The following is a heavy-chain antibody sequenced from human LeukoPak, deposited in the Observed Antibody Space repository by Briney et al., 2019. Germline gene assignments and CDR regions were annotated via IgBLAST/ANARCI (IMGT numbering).Heavy chain of an antibody. V-gene: IGHV1-18*01. CDR3: ARDHVAGGGYEVML. J-gene: IGHJ4*02. D-gene: IGHD5-12*01. CDR2: ISAYNGNA. CDR1: GYTFTSYG. Sequence: EASVKVSCKASGYTFTSYGISWVRQAPGQGLEWMGWISAYNGNANYAQKLQGRVTMTTDTSTSTAYMELRSLRSDDTAVYYCARDHVAGGGYEVMLWGQGTLVTVSS.